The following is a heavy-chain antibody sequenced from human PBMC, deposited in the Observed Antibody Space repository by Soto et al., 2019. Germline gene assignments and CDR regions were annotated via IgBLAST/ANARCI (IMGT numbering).Heavy chain of an antibody. CDR2: IYTSGST. Sequence: SETLSLTCTVSGGSISSYYWSWVRQPAGKGLEWIGRIYTSGSTNYNPSLKSRVTMSVDTPKNQFSLKLSSVTAADTAVYYCAREPLYYDILTGEYYYYYGMDVWGQGTTVTVSS. D-gene: IGHD3-9*01. V-gene: IGHV4-4*07. J-gene: IGHJ6*02. CDR3: AREPLYYDILTGEYYYYYGMDV. CDR1: GGSISSYY.